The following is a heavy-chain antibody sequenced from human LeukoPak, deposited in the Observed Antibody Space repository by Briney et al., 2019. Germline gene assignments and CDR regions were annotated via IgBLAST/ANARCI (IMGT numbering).Heavy chain of an antibody. J-gene: IGHJ4*02. D-gene: IGHD3-3*01. Sequence: ASVKVSRKASGGTFSSYAISWVRQAPGQGLEWMGGIIPIFGTANYAQKFQGRVTNTTDESTSTAYMELSSLRSEDTAVYYCARATSITIFGVVTELYFDHWGQGTLVTVSS. V-gene: IGHV1-69*05. CDR2: IIPIFGTA. CDR1: GGTFSSYA. CDR3: ARATSITIFGVVTELYFDH.